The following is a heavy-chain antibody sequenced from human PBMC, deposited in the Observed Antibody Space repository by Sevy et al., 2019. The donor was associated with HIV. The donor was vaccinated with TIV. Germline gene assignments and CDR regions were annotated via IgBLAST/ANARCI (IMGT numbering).Heavy chain of an antibody. Sequence: GGSLRLSCAASGFIFGDLYMDWVRQAPGKGLKWIGRIRNKAKSSTTEYAASVKGRFTITKDDSKYSLYLQMNSLKTEDTARYYCAAVAADRGYFNIWGRGTLVTVSS. CDR2: IRNKAKSSTT. CDR1: GFIFGDLY. V-gene: IGHV3-72*01. D-gene: IGHD6-19*01. J-gene: IGHJ2*01. CDR3: AAVAADRGYFNI.